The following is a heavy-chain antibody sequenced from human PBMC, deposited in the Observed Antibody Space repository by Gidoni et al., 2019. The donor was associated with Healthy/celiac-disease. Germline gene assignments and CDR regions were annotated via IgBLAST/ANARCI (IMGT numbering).Heavy chain of an antibody. V-gene: IGHV3-23*01. J-gene: IGHJ5*02. D-gene: IGHD6-6*01. CDR1: GFPFSSYA. CDR2: ISGSGGST. CDR3: AKLGQLVGWFDP. Sequence: EVQLLESVGGLVQPGGSLRLSCAASGFPFSSYAMGWVRQAPGKVLEWVSAISGSGGSTYYEDSVKGRFTISRDNAKNTLYLQMNSLRAEDTAVYYCAKLGQLVGWFDPWGQGTLVTVSS.